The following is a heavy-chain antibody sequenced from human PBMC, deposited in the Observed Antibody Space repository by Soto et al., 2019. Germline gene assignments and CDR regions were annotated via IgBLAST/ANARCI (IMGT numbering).Heavy chain of an antibody. Sequence: ASVKVSCKASGYTFTSYGISWVRQAPGQGLEWMGWISAYNGNTNYAQKLQGRVTMTTDTSTSTAYMELRSLRSDDTAVYYCARDPGVPNYYVMDVWGQGTTVTVSS. J-gene: IGHJ6*02. D-gene: IGHD2-8*01. CDR2: ISAYNGNT. V-gene: IGHV1-18*01. CDR1: GYTFTSYG. CDR3: ARDPGVPNYYVMDV.